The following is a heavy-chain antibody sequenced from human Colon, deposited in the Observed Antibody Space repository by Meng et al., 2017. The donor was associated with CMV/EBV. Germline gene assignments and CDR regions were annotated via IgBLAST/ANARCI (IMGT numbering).Heavy chain of an antibody. CDR2: ISSNGDTI. J-gene: IGHJ6*02. Sequence: GGSLRLSCAASGFIFSDYEMHWVRQAPGKGLEWISYISSNGDTISYADSVKGRFSISRDNANNLVYLQMNSLRAEDTALYYCARDEISMVGGSYYYGMDVWGQGTTVTVSS. CDR1: GFIFSDYE. V-gene: IGHV3-48*03. D-gene: IGHD2-8*01. CDR3: ARDEISMVGGSYYYGMDV.